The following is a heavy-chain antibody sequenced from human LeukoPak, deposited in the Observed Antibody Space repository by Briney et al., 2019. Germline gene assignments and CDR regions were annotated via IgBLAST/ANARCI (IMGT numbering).Heavy chain of an antibody. D-gene: IGHD2-2*01. Sequence: SETLSLTCTVSGGSISSHYWSWIRQPPGKGLEWIGYIYYSGSTNYNPSLKSRVTISVDTSKNQFSLKLSSATAADTAVYYCARGTRGYYYYYMDVWGKGTTVTVSS. CDR2: IYYSGST. J-gene: IGHJ6*03. CDR1: GGSISSHY. V-gene: IGHV4-59*11. CDR3: ARGTRGYYYYYMDV.